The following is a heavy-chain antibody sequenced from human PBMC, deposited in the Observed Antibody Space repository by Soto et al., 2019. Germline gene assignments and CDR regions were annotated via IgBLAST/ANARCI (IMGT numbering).Heavy chain of an antibody. CDR1: GFTFSNYD. J-gene: IGHJ4*02. V-gene: IGHV3-30*03. CDR2: ISYDGSNR. CDR3: AIIPPTTVDY. Sequence: QVQLVESGGGVVQPGRSLRLSCAASGFTFSNYDMHWVRQAPGKGLEWVAAISYDGSNRYYADSVKGRFTISRDISKNTLYLLMNSLRLEDTAVYYCAIIPPTTVDYWGQGTLVTVFS. D-gene: IGHD4-17*01.